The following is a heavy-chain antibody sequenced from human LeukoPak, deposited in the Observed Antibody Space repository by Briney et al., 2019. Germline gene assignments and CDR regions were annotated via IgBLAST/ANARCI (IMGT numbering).Heavy chain of an antibody. J-gene: IGHJ4*02. V-gene: IGHV1-2*02. CDR1: GYTFTSYD. Sequence: ASVKVSCKASGYTFTSYDINWVRQAPGQGLEWMGWINPSGGTNYAQKFQGRVTMTRDTSISTAYMELSRLRSDDTAVYYCARDFCSGGTCYARGYFDYWGQGTLVTVSS. CDR2: INPSGGT. CDR3: ARDFCSGGTCYARGYFDY. D-gene: IGHD2-15*01.